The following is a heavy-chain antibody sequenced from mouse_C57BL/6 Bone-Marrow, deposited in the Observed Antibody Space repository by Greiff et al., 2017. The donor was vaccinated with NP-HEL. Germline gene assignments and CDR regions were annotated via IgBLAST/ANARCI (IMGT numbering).Heavy chain of an antibody. V-gene: IGHV1-19*01. Sequence: EVQLQQSGPVLVKPGASVKMSCKASGYTFTDYYMNWVKQSHGKSLEWIGVINPYNGGTSYNQKFKGKATLTVDKSSSTAYMELNSLTSEDSAVYYCARTQGAWFAYWGQGTLVTVSA. CDR1: GYTFTDYY. J-gene: IGHJ3*01. CDR3: ARTQGAWFAY. CDR2: INPYNGGT.